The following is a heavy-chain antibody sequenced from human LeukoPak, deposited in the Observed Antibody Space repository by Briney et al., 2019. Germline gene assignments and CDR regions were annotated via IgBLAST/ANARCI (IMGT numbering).Heavy chain of an antibody. CDR3: AKDTGSSPRDLLILDHHAFDI. CDR2: ISGSGGST. CDR1: GFTFSSYA. Sequence: GGSLRLSCAASGFTFSSYAMSWVRQAPGKGLEWVSAISGSGGSTYYADSVKGRFTISRDNSKNTLYLQMNSLRAEDTAVYYCAKDTGSSPRDLLILDHHAFDIWGQGTMVTVSS. V-gene: IGHV3-23*01. D-gene: IGHD6-6*01. J-gene: IGHJ3*02.